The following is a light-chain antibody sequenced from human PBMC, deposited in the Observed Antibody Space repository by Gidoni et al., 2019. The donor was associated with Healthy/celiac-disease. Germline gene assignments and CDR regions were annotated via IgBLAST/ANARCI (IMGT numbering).Light chain of an antibody. J-gene: IGLJ2*01. CDR3: QVWDSSSDHVV. V-gene: IGLV3-21*02. Sequence: SYVLPQPPSVSVAPGQTARSTCGGNNIGSKSVHWYQQKPGQAPVLVVYDDSDRPSGLPERFSGSNSGNTATLTISRVEAGDEADYYCQVWDSSSDHVVFGGGTKLTVL. CDR2: DDS. CDR1: NIGSKS.